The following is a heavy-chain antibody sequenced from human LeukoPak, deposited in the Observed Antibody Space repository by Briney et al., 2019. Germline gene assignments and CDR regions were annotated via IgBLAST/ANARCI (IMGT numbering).Heavy chain of an antibody. J-gene: IGHJ3*02. Sequence: SETLSLTCTVSGGSISSYYWGWIRQPPGKGLEWIASISYGGSTYYNPSLRSRVTISVDTSKNQFSLKVTSVTAADTALYYCARDDTSRDGFDIWGHGTMVTVSS. D-gene: IGHD3-22*01. CDR3: ARDDTSRDGFDI. V-gene: IGHV4-39*07. CDR2: ISYGGST. CDR1: GGSISSYY.